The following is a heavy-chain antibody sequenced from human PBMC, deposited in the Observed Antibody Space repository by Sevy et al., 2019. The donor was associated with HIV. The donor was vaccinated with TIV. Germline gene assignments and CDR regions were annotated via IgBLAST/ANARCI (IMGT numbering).Heavy chain of an antibody. Sequence: GGSLRLSCAASGFTFSSYSMNWVRQAPGKGLEWVSYISSSSSTIYYADSVKGRFTISRDNAKNSLYLQMNSLRAEDTAVYYCARDGMEGYDFWSGYYGENYYYYYGMDVWGQGTTVTVSS. CDR2: ISSSSSTI. J-gene: IGHJ6*02. CDR1: GFTFSSYS. CDR3: ARDGMEGYDFWSGYYGENYYYYYGMDV. V-gene: IGHV3-48*01. D-gene: IGHD3-3*01.